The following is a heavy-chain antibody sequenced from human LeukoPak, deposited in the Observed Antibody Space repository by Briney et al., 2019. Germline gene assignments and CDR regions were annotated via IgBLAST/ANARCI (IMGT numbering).Heavy chain of an antibody. CDR1: GFTFSRYG. J-gene: IGHJ6*03. D-gene: IGHD4-17*01. CDR3: ARLHYGDSPYYYMDV. V-gene: IGHV3-30*04. CDR2: ISYDGSNK. Sequence: GGSLRLSCAASGFTFSRYGMHWVRQAPGKGLEWVTAISYDGSNKYYADSVKGRFTISRDNSKNTLYVQMNSLRAEDAAVYYCARLHYGDSPYYYMDVWGKGTTVTISS.